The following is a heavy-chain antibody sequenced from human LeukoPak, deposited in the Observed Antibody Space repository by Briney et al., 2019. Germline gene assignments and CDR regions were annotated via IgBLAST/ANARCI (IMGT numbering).Heavy chain of an antibody. Sequence: GASVKVSCKAFGYTFTNYYMHWVRQAPGQGLEWMGGIIPIFGTANYAQKFQGRVTITADESTSTAYMELSSLRSEDTAVYYCARTDNWNWGLLATFDYWGQGTLVTVSS. CDR1: GYTFTNYY. CDR3: ARTDNWNWGLLATFDY. D-gene: IGHD1-7*01. V-gene: IGHV1-69*13. CDR2: IIPIFGTA. J-gene: IGHJ4*02.